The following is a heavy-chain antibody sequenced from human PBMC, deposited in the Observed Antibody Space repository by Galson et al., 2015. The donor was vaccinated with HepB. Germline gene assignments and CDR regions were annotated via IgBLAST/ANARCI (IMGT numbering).Heavy chain of an antibody. CDR3: ASPRVSSWYDAFDI. Sequence: SLRLSCAASGFTFSDYYMSWIRQAPGKGLEWVSYISSSSSYTNYADSVKGRFTISRDNAKNSLYLQMNSLRAEDTAVYYCASPRVSSWYDAFDIWGQGTMVTVSS. J-gene: IGHJ3*02. CDR1: GFTFSDYY. CDR2: ISSSSSYT. D-gene: IGHD6-13*01. V-gene: IGHV3-11*06.